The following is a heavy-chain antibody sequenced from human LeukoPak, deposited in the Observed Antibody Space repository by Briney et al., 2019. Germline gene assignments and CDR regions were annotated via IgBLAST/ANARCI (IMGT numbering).Heavy chain of an antibody. CDR3: ARSSDSSGYYDYFDY. V-gene: IGHV5-51*01. CDR2: IYPGDSDT. D-gene: IGHD3-22*01. CDR1: GYSFTSYW. J-gene: IGHJ4*02. Sequence: GESLKISCKGSGYSFTSYWIGWVRQMPGKGLEWMAIIYPGDSDTRYSPSFQGQVTISADKSISTAYLQWSSLKASDTAMYHCARSSDSSGYYDYFDYWGQGTLVTVSS.